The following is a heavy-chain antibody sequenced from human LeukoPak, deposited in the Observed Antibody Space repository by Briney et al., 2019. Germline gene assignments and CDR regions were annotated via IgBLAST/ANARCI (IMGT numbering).Heavy chain of an antibody. CDR3: ARSRAFNSGAFDP. J-gene: IGHJ5*02. CDR2: IYNGVNT. CDR1: GASVSSASY. V-gene: IGHV4-61*01. Sequence: SETLSLTCTVSGASVSSASYWTWIRQPPEKGVEWIAHIYNGVNTNYNPSLKSRVTISVDTSKNQFSLRLNSVTAADTAVYYCARSRAFNSGAFDPWGQGSLVTVSS. D-gene: IGHD1-26*01.